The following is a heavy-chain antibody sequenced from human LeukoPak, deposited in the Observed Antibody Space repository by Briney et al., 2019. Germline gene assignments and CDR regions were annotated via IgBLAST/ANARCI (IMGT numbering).Heavy chain of an antibody. V-gene: IGHV3-23*01. J-gene: IGHJ4*02. Sequence: PGGSLRLSCAASGFIFSNYAMAWARLTPGKGLEWVSAISGSGGTTYYTDSVKGRFTISRDSSTNTLYLQLSSLRAEDTAIYYCARGRSVFAYFFDYWGQGTLVTVSS. CDR1: GFIFSNYA. CDR2: ISGSGGTT. CDR3: ARGRSVFAYFFDY. D-gene: IGHD6-6*01.